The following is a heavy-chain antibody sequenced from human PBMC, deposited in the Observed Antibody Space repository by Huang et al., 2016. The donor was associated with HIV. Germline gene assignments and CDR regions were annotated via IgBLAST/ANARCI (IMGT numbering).Heavy chain of an antibody. V-gene: IGHV3-30*03. CDR2: ISSDGRNK. CDR1: GLTFSSYG. CDR3: ATERPPKFGITFGGVIQH. D-gene: IGHD3-16*01. J-gene: IGHJ1*01. Sequence: AVSGLTFSSYGMYWVRQAPGKGLEWVAVISSDGRNKYSANSVKGRFTISRDNSKDTVYPQMNSLRAEDTAVYYFATERPPKFGITFGGVIQHWGQGTLVIVSS.